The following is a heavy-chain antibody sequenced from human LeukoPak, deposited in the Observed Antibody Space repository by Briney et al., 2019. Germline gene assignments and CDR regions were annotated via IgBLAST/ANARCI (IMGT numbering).Heavy chain of an antibody. CDR3: ARTRTPGIAVAGVGWFDP. D-gene: IGHD6-19*01. V-gene: IGHV6-1*01. CDR2: TYYRSKWYN. Sequence: QTLSLTCAISGDSVSSNSAAWNWIRQSPSRGLEWLGRTYYRSKWYNDYAVSVKSRITINPDTSKNQFSLQLNSVTPEDTAVYYCARTRTPGIAVAGVGWFDPRGQGTLVTVSS. CDR1: GDSVSSNSAA. J-gene: IGHJ5*02.